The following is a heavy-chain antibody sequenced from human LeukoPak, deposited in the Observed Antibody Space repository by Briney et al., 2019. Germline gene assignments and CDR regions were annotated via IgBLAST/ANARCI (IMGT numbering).Heavy chain of an antibody. CDR2: ISGSGGST. V-gene: IGHV3-23*01. CDR3: AKGGAFGEYLGAADFDY. D-gene: IGHD3-10*01. CDR1: GFTFSSYA. J-gene: IGHJ4*02. Sequence: PGGSLRLSCAASGFTFSSYAMSWVRQAPGKGLEWVSAISGSGGSTYYADSVKGRFTISRDNSKNTLYLQMNSLRAEDTAVYYCAKGGAFGEYLGAADFDYWGQGTLLTVSS.